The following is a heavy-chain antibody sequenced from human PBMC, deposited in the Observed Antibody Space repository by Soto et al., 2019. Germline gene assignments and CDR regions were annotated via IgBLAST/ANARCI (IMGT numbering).Heavy chain of an antibody. V-gene: IGHV1-69*02. CDR3: ARGGIAVAGTSRYYYGMDV. CDR1: GGTFSSYT. D-gene: IGHD6-19*01. CDR2: IIPILGIA. Sequence: QVQLVQSGAEVKKPGSSVKVSCKASGGTFSSYTISWVRQAPGQGLEWMGRIIPILGIANYAQKFQGRVTITADKSTSTAYVGLSSLRSEDTAVYYCARGGIAVAGTSRYYYGMDVWGQGTTVTVSS. J-gene: IGHJ6*02.